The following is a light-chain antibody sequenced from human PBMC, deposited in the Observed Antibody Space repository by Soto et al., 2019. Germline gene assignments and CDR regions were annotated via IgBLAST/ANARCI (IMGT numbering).Light chain of an antibody. Sequence: EIVLTQSPGTLSLSPGEGATLSCRDSQSVRSYLAWYQQRPGQAPRILIYDTSSRATGIPDRFSGSGSGTDFTLTISRLEPEDFAVYYCQQYGSPPTFGQGTKVDIK. V-gene: IGKV3-20*01. CDR3: QQYGSPPT. CDR2: DTS. J-gene: IGKJ1*01. CDR1: QSVRSY.